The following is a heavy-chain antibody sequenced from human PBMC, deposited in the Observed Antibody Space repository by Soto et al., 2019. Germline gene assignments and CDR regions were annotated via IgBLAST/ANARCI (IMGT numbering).Heavy chain of an antibody. D-gene: IGHD3-22*01. J-gene: IGHJ3*02. CDR3: AGSSGSIGDAFDI. CDR1: GFPFSSYW. CDR2: INSDGSST. Sequence: EVQLVESGGGLVQPGGSLRFACVASGFPFSSYWMHWVRQAPGKGLVWVSRINSDGSSTNYADSVKGRFTISRDNAKNTAYLQMNSLRAEGTAVYYCAGSSGSIGDAFDIWGQGTMVTVSS. V-gene: IGHV3-74*01.